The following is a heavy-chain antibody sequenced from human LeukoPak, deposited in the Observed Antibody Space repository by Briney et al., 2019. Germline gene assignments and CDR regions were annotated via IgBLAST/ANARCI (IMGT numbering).Heavy chain of an antibody. CDR2: IYYSGST. J-gene: IGHJ4*02. CDR1: GGSISSSSYY. V-gene: IGHV4-39*07. CDR3: ARDHSTYGSSPTDY. D-gene: IGHD3-10*01. Sequence: SETLSLTCTVSGGSISSSSYYWGWIRQPPGKGLEWIGSIYYSGSTYYNPSLKSRVTISIDTSKNQFSLKLSSVTAADTAVYYCARDHSTYGSSPTDYWGQGTLLTVSS.